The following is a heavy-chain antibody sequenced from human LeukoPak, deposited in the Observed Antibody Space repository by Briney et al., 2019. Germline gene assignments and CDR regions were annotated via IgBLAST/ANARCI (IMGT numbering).Heavy chain of an antibody. Sequence: EASVKVSCKASGYTFTSYGISWVRQAPGQGLEWMGGFDPEDGETIYAQKFQGRVTMTEDTSTDTAYMELSSLRSEDTAVYYCATRTPPYYYYGMDVWGQGTTVTVSS. D-gene: IGHD1-14*01. CDR1: GYTFTSYG. J-gene: IGHJ6*02. CDR2: FDPEDGET. V-gene: IGHV1-24*01. CDR3: ATRTPPYYYYGMDV.